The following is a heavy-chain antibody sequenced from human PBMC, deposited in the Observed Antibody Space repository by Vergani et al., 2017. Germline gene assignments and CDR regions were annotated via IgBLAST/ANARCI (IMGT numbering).Heavy chain of an antibody. CDR3: TTGFHESSWSTY. CDR2: VRNKEDGGTP. V-gene: IGHV3-49*04. Sequence: EVQLMESGGGWAQPGGSLRLSCRASGFTFTDYGISWVRQAPGKGLEWVGFVRNKEDGGTPEHAASVKGRFTISRDDSKAIAYLQMNSLKTEDTAVYYCTTGFHESSWSTYWGQGTLVTVSS. D-gene: IGHD6-13*01. CDR1: GFTFTDYG. J-gene: IGHJ4*01.